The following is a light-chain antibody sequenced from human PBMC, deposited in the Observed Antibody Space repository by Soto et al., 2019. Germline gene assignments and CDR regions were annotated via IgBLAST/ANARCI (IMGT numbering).Light chain of an antibody. V-gene: IGKV3-15*01. CDR3: QQRSNWPPIT. J-gene: IGKJ5*01. Sequence: EVVITQSPATLSVSPGERATLSCRASQSVSSNLAWYQQKPGQAPRLLIYGASTRATGIPARFSGSGSGTEFTLTISSLEPEDFAVYYCQQRSNWPPITFGQGTRLEL. CDR1: QSVSSN. CDR2: GAS.